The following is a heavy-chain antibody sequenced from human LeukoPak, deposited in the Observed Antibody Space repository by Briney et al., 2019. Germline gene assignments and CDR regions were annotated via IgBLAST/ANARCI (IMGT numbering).Heavy chain of an antibody. Sequence: PSETLSLTCTVSGGSISSGSYYWSWIRQPAGKGLEWIGRIYSSGSTNYSPSLKSRVTISVDTSKNQFSLKLSSVTAADTAVYYCARTTEAHSWRTRYYDYYMDVWGKGTTVTVSS. CDR3: ARTTEAHSWRTRYYDYYMDV. V-gene: IGHV4-61*02. D-gene: IGHD6-13*01. CDR2: IYSSGST. CDR1: GGSISSGSYY. J-gene: IGHJ6*03.